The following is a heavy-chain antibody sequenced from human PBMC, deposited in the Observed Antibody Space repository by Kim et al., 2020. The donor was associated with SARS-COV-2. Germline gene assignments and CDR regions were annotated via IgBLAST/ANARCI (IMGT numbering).Heavy chain of an antibody. J-gene: IGHJ3*02. Sequence: ASVKVSCKASGYTFTSYGISWVRQAPGQGLEWMGLISAYNGNTNYAQKLQGRVTMTTDTSTSTAYMELRSLRSDDTAVYYCARLYYYDSSGYRRFGAFDIWGQGTMVTVSS. CDR2: ISAYNGNT. CDR1: GYTFTSYG. D-gene: IGHD3-22*01. CDR3: ARLYYYDSSGYRRFGAFDI. V-gene: IGHV1-18*01.